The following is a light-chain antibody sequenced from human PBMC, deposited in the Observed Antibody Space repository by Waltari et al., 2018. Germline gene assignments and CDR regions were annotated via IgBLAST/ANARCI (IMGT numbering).Light chain of an antibody. CDR3: QKYGTLPAT. J-gene: IGKJ1*01. CDR2: DAS. Sequence: SCRASQSVSKYLAGYQQKPGQAPRLLIYDASIRATGIPDRFSGSGWGTDFSLTISSLEPEDFAVYYCQKYGTLPATFGQGTKVQ. CDR1: QSVSKY. V-gene: IGKV3-20*01.